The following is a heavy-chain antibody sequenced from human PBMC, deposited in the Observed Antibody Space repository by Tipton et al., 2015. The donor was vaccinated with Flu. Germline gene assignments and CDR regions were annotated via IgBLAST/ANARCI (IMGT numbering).Heavy chain of an antibody. Sequence: LRLSCTVSGGSLSSFYWTWIRQSAGKGLEWIWRVYSSGTTNFNPSLNSRLTMSLDASKNQFSLTLNSVTAADTAVYYCARGSGSGTFVIFDFWGQGTLVTVSS. J-gene: IGHJ5*01. CDR3: ARGSGSGTFVIFDF. CDR2: VYSSGTT. D-gene: IGHD3-10*01. V-gene: IGHV4-4*07. CDR1: GGSLSSFY.